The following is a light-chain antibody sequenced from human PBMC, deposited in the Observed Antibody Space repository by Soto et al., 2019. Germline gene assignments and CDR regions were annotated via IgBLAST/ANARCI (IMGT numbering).Light chain of an antibody. Sequence: QSALTPPASLSGSPGQSITISCTGTSTDVGDSNHVSWYQHHPGKAPKLIIYEVSYRPSGVSNRFSGSKSAYTASLTISGLQAEDEADYYCNSQTTSGIRVFGTGTKVNVL. CDR3: NSQTTSGIRV. V-gene: IGLV2-14*01. J-gene: IGLJ1*01. CDR1: STDVGDSNH. CDR2: EVS.